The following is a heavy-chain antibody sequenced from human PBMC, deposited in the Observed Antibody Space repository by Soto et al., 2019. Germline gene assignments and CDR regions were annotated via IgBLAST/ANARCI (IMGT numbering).Heavy chain of an antibody. V-gene: IGHV3-30-3*01. D-gene: IGHD1-26*01. Sequence: QVQLVESGGGVVQPGRSLRLSCAASGFTFSSYAMHWVRQAPGKGLEWVAVISYDGSNKYYADSVKGRFTISRDNSKNRLDLQMNSRRAEDTAVYYWAREGGSYYRTLDPWGQGTLVTVSS. CDR3: AREGGSYYRTLDP. J-gene: IGHJ5*02. CDR1: GFTFSSYA. CDR2: ISYDGSNK.